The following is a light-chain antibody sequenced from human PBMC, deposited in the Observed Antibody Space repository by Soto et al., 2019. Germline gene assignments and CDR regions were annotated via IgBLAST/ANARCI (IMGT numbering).Light chain of an antibody. CDR2: AAS. CDR1: QGISHN. CDR3: LQHYNYPYT. V-gene: IGKV1-17*01. Sequence: DIQMTQSPSSLSASVGDRVTITCRASQGISHNLGWYQQKPGKAPKRLIYAASSLQSGVPSRFSGGRSGTEFTLTISSLQPEDFATYYCLQHYNYPYTFGQGTKLEIK. J-gene: IGKJ2*01.